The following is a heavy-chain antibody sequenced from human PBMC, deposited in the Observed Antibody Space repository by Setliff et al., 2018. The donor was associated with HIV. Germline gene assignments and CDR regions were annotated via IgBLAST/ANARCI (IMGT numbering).Heavy chain of an antibody. CDR3: AREPHELRYFDWLLFPAYYYYGMDV. CDR1: GGSFSGYY. J-gene: IGHJ6*02. CDR2: INHSGST. D-gene: IGHD3-9*01. V-gene: IGHV4-34*01. Sequence: SETLSLTCAVYGGSFSGYYWSWIRQPPGKGLEWIGEINHSGSTNYNPSLKSRVTISVDTSKNQFSLKLSSVTAADTAVYYCAREPHELRYFDWLLFPAYYYYGMDVWGQGTTVTVSS.